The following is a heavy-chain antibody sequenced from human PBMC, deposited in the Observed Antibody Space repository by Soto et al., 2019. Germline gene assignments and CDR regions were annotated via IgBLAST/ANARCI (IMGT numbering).Heavy chain of an antibody. Sequence: QVHLVQSGAEVKTPGASVKVSCSASGYTFLNYGFSWLRQAPGQGLEWMGWINPYTGNTNYAQKFQGRVTLTTDTPPPPPSMGRRSLNSDEPPFYFWPGDDLELVLIPASTPLASWGQGTPLTVSS. J-gene: IGHJ4*02. CDR3: PGDDLELVLIPASTPLAS. CDR1: GYTFLNYG. D-gene: IGHD1-1*01. V-gene: IGHV1-18*01. CDR2: INPYTGNT.